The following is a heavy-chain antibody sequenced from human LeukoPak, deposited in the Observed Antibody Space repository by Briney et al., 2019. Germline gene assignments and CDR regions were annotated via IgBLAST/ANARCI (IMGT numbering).Heavy chain of an antibody. CDR2: MYYSGNS. CDR3: AKSQSQSGSYRYYFTY. CDR1: GGSFSGYY. Sequence: SETLSLTCAVYGGSFSGYYWTWIRQPPGKGLEWIGYMYYSGNSNYNPFLKSRVTMSLDPSKNRFSLKLSSVTAADTAVYYCAKSQSQSGSYRYYFTYWGQGTLVTVSS. V-gene: IGHV4-59*01. J-gene: IGHJ4*02. D-gene: IGHD1-26*01.